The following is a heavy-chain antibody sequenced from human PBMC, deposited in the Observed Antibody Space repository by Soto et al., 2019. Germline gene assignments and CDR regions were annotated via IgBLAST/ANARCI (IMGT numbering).Heavy chain of an antibody. D-gene: IGHD3-3*01. Sequence: PGGSLRLSCAASGFTVSSNYMSWVRQAPGKGLEWVSVIYSGGSTYYADSVKGRFTISRDNSKNTLYLQMNSLRAEDTAVYYCARGQRYSTITILGVGAKNYYMDVWGKGTTVTVSS. CDR3: ARGQRYSTITILGVGAKNYYMDV. V-gene: IGHV3-66*01. J-gene: IGHJ6*03. CDR1: GFTVSSNY. CDR2: IYSGGST.